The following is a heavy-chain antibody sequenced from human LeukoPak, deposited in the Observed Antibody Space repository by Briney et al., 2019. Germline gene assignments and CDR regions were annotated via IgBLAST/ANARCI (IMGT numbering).Heavy chain of an antibody. CDR1: GVSISSSNW. CDR3: ARSPGGPDDAFDI. Sequence: SETLSLTCAVSGVSISSSNWWSWVRQPPGKGLEWIGEIYHSGSTNYNPSLKSRVTISVDKSKNQFSLKLSSVTAADTAVYYCARSPGGPDDAFDIWGQGTMVTVSS. J-gene: IGHJ3*02. D-gene: IGHD2-2*01. V-gene: IGHV4-4*02. CDR2: IYHSGST.